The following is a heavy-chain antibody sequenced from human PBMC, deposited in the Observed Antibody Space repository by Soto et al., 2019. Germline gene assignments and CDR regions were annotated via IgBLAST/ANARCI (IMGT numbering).Heavy chain of an antibody. J-gene: IGHJ5*02. CDR1: GFTFSDYY. D-gene: IGHD3-10*01. CDR3: ARAITMVRGVTIDP. V-gene: IGHV3-11*06. CDR2: ISSSSSYT. Sequence: GGSLRLSCAASGFTFSDYYISWIRQAPGKGLEWVSYISSSSSYTNYADSVKGRFTISRDNAKNSLYLQMNSLRAEDTAVYYCARAITMVRGVTIDPWGQGTLVTVSS.